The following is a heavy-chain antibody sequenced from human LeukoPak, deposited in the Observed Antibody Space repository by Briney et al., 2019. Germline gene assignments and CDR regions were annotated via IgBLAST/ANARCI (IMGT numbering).Heavy chain of an antibody. Sequence: GGSLRLSCAASGFAFSSNAMSWVRRAPGKGLEWVSSISGSGGSTYYADSVKGRFTISRDNSKNTLYLQMNSLRAEDTAVYYCAIVSSSFYFGYWGQGTLVTVSS. CDR3: AIVSSSFYFGY. CDR2: ISGSGGST. CDR1: GFAFSSNA. J-gene: IGHJ4*02. V-gene: IGHV3-23*01. D-gene: IGHD6-13*01.